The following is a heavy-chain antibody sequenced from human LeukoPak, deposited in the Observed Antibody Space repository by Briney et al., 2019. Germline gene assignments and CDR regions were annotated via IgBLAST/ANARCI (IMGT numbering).Heavy chain of an antibody. J-gene: IGHJ6*02. CDR3: ARQWSTKARNGMDV. V-gene: IGHV1-18*01. D-gene: IGHD2-15*01. Sequence: ASVKVSCKASGYTFTSYGISWVRQAPGQGLEWMGWISAYNGNTNYAQKLRGRVTMTTDTSTSTAYMELRSLRSDDTAVYYCARQWSTKARNGMDVWGQGTTVTVSS. CDR1: GYTFTSYG. CDR2: ISAYNGNT.